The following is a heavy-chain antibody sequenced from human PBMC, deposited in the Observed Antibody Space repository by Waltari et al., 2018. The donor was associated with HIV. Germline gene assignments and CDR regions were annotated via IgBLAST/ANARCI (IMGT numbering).Heavy chain of an antibody. CDR2: IYSGGST. CDR3: ATSPLGVWGNWFDP. Sequence: EVQLVESGGGLVQPGGSLRLSCAASGFTVSSNYMSWVRQAPGKGREGVAVIYSGGSTYYADSVKGRFTISRDNSKNTLYLQMNSLGAEDTAVYYCATSPLGVWGNWFDPWGQGTLVTVSS. V-gene: IGHV3-66*01. D-gene: IGHD1-26*01. CDR1: GFTVSSNY. J-gene: IGHJ5*02.